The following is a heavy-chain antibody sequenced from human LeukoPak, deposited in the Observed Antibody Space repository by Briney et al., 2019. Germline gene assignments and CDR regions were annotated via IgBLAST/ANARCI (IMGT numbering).Heavy chain of an antibody. CDR3: ARGAVMGYYYYYMDV. Sequence: GGSLRLSCAASGFTVSSNYMSWVRQAPGKGLEWVSVIYSGGSTYYADSVKGRFTISRDNSKNTLYLQMNSLRAEDTAVYYCARGAVMGYYYYYMDVWGKGTTVTVS. CDR1: GFTVSSNY. D-gene: IGHD2-21*01. J-gene: IGHJ6*03. CDR2: IYSGGST. V-gene: IGHV3-66*02.